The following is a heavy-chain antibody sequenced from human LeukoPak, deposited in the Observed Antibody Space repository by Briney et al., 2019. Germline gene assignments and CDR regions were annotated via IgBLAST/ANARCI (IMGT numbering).Heavy chain of an antibody. Sequence: GGSLRLSCAASGFTFSSYWMHWVRQAPGKGLVWVGCINCDGSSTRYADSGKGRFTRCRDNAKNTLYLQMNSLRAEGTAVYYCARAYGSGSYYSGLDYWGQGTLVTVSS. CDR3: ARAYGSGSYYSGLDY. CDR1: GFTFSSYW. CDR2: INCDGSST. V-gene: IGHV3-74*01. D-gene: IGHD3-10*01. J-gene: IGHJ4*02.